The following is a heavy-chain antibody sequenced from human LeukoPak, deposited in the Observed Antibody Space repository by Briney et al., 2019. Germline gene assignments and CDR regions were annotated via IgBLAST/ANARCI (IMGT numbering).Heavy chain of an antibody. V-gene: IGHV3-21*01. Sequence: GGSLRLSCAASGFTFSSYSMNWVRQAPGKGLEWVSSISSSSSYIYYADSVKGRFTISRDNAKNSLYLQMNSLRAEDTAVYYCARDRNGDYQRDYDAFDTWGQGTMVTVSS. J-gene: IGHJ3*02. D-gene: IGHD4-17*01. CDR1: GFTFSSYS. CDR3: ARDRNGDYQRDYDAFDT. CDR2: ISSSSSYI.